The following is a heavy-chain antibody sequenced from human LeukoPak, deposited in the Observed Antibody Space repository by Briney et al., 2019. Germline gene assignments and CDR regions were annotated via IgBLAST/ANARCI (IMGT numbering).Heavy chain of an antibody. CDR3: ARGRGVDPSMVKGAFDI. D-gene: IGHD5-18*01. CDR2: ISTSGSYI. CDR1: GFTFSTYS. V-gene: IGHV3-21*01. J-gene: IGHJ3*02. Sequence: PGGSLRLSCAASGFTFSTYSMNWVRQAPGKGLECVSYISTSGSYIYHADSVKGRFTISRDNAKNSLYLQMNSLRAEDTAVYYCARGRGVDPSMVKGAFDIWGQGTMVTVSS.